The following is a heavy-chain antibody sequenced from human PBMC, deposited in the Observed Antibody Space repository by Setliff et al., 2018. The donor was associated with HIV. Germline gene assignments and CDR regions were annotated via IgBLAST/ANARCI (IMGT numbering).Heavy chain of an antibody. CDR3: ARGAELLWFGELHNIPYFDY. V-gene: IGHV4-59*01. D-gene: IGHD3-10*01. CDR2: IYYSGST. Sequence: PSETLSLTCTVSGGSISSYYWSWIRQPPGKGLEWIGCIYYSGSTNYNPSLKSRVTIPVDPSKNQFSLKLSPVTAADTAVYYCARGAELLWFGELHNIPYFDYWGQGTLVTVSS. CDR1: GGSISSYY. J-gene: IGHJ4*02.